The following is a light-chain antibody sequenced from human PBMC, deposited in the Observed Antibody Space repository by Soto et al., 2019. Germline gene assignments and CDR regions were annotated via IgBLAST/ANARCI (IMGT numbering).Light chain of an antibody. CDR3: QQYDSYWVT. V-gene: IGKV1-5*03. CDR2: KAS. Sequence: DIQMTQSPSTLSASVGDRVTISCRASQSISTWLAWYQQKPGKAPTLLIYKASSLESGVPSRFSGSGSGTEFTLTISSLQPDDFATYYCQQYDSYWVTFGQGPKLEI. CDR1: QSISTW. J-gene: IGKJ2*01.